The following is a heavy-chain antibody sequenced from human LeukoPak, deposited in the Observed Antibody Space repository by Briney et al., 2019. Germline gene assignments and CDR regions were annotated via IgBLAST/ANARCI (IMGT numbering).Heavy chain of an antibody. D-gene: IGHD3-10*01. CDR1: GFTFSSYA. J-gene: IGHJ4*02. V-gene: IGHV3-23*01. CDR2: IVESGGST. CDR3: AKGSSRWRWFVPGDYFDY. Sequence: PGGSLRLSCAASGFTFSSYAMSWVRQAPGKGLEWVSGIVESGGSTFYAASVKGRSTISTDNAKNTQYPQMKSMRAEDTALYYCAKGSSRWRWFVPGDYFDYWGQGTLVTVSS.